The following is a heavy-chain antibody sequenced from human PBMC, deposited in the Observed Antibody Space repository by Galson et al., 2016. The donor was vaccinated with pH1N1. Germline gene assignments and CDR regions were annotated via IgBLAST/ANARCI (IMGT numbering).Heavy chain of an antibody. D-gene: IGHD3-22*01. CDR3: VRAYYDSSPRNWFDP. J-gene: IGHJ5*02. CDR1: GGSISSGGYY. V-gene: IGHV4-31*03. CDR2: IYYTGST. Sequence: LSLTCTVSGGSISSGGYYWSWIRQHPGKGLEWIGYIYYTGSTYYNPSLKSRVIISVDTSKNQVSLNLSSVTAADTAVYYCVRAYYDSSPRNWFDPWDQGTLVTVSS.